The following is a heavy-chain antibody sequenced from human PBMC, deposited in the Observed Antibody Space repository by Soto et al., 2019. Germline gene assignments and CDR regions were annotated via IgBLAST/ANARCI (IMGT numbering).Heavy chain of an antibody. J-gene: IGHJ6*02. CDR1: GYTFTSYD. CDR3: AGDRAVLVPAALNDYYYYGMDV. D-gene: IGHD2-2*01. V-gene: IGHV1-8*01. CDR2: MNPNSGNT. Sequence: QVQLVQSGAEVKKPGASVKVSCKASGYTFTSYDINWVRQATGQGLEWMGWMNPNSGNTGYAQKFQGRVTMTRNTSISTAYMELSSLRSEDTAVYYCAGDRAVLVPAALNDYYYYGMDVWGQGTTVTVSS.